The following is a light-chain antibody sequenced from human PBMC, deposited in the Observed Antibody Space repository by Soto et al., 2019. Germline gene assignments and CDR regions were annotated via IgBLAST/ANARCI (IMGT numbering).Light chain of an antibody. CDR2: WAS. V-gene: IGKV4-1*01. CDR3: QQYYRTPLT. J-gene: IGKJ4*01. Sequence: DIVMTQSPDSLAVSLGERATINCKSSQSVLYSSNHKNYLAWYQQKPGQPPKLLIYWASTRESGVPDRFSGSGYGTDFTLTISSLQAEDVAVYYCQQYYRTPLTFGGGTKVEIK. CDR1: QSVLYSSNHKNY.